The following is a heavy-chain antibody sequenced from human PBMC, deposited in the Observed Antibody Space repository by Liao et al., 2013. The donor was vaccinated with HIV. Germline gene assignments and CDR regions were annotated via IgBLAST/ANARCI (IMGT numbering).Heavy chain of an antibody. J-gene: IGHJ4*02. D-gene: IGHD7-27*01. Sequence: QVQLQESGPGLVKPSETLSLTCTVSGGSSSSFYWSWIRQSPGKGLEWIGTISYSGGTHYNPSLKRRVTMSVGTSQISLQLSSVTAADTAVYYCARDVSGEADYWGQGTLVTVSS. CDR1: GGSSSSFY. V-gene: IGHV4-59*12. CDR2: ISYSGGT. CDR3: ARDVSGEADY.